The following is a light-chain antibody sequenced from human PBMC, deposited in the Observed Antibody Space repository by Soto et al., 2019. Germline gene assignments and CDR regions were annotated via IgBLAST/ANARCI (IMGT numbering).Light chain of an antibody. CDR1: LSVSVY. CDR3: QQYDSSPRT. Sequence: VLTNSPGTLSFSPGERATLSCRTSLSVSVYLDWYQQKPGQAPRLLISDASNRATGIPARFSGSGSGTDFTLTINRLEPEYLAVYYCQQYDSSPRTFGQGTK. V-gene: IGKV3-20*01. J-gene: IGKJ1*01. CDR2: DAS.